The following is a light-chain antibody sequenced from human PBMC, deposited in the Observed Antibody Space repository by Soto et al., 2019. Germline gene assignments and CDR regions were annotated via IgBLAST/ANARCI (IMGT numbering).Light chain of an antibody. V-gene: IGKV1-5*03. J-gene: IGKJ1*01. CDR2: KAS. CDR3: HHYNSYSEA. CDR1: QTISSW. Sequence: DIQMTQSPSTLSGSVGDRVTITCRASQTISSWLAWYQQKPGKAPKLLIYKASTLKSGVPSRFSGSGSGTEFALTISSLQPDDVETYYCHHYNSYSEAFGQGTKVDIK.